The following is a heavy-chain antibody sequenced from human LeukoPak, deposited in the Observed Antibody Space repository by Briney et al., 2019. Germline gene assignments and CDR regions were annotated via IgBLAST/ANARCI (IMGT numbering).Heavy chain of an antibody. V-gene: IGHV4-59*01. CDR2: IYYSGST. Sequence: SETLSLTCTVSGGSISSYYWSWIRQPPGKGLEWIGYIYYSGSTNYNPSLKSRVTISVDTSKNQFSLKLSSVTAADTAVYYCARDSANGKSWSFDYWGQGTLVVVSS. CDR3: ARDSANGKSWSFDY. D-gene: IGHD2-8*01. CDR1: GGSISSYY. J-gene: IGHJ4*02.